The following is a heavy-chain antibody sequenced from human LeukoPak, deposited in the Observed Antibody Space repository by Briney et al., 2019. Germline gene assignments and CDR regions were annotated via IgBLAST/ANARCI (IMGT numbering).Heavy chain of an antibody. CDR3: ARGSGSYYAFDI. Sequence: SQTLSLTCAISGDSVSSNSATWNWIRQSPSRGLEWLGRTYYRSKWFSDYAVSVKSRTTFNPDTSKNQLSLQLNSVIPEDTAVYYCARGSGSYYAFDIWGQGTMVTVSS. CDR2: TYYRSKWFS. V-gene: IGHV6-1*01. D-gene: IGHD1-26*01. J-gene: IGHJ3*02. CDR1: GDSVSSNSAT.